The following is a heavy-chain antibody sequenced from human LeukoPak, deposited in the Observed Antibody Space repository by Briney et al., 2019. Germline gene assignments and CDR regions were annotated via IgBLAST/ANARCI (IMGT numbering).Heavy chain of an antibody. V-gene: IGHV1-2*02. CDR2: IDPNSGGT. CDR1: GYTFTGYY. D-gene: IGHD6-19*01. Sequence: ASVKVSCKASGYTFTGYYMHWVRQAPGQGLEWMGWIDPNSGGTAYAQRFQGRVTMTRDTSICTVYMELSRLRSDDTAVYYCTNVYNSGWYFDYWGQGTLVTVSS. J-gene: IGHJ4*02. CDR3: TNVYNSGWYFDY.